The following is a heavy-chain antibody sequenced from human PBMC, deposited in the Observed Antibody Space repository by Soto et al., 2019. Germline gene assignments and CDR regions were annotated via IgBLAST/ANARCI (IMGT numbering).Heavy chain of an antibody. CDR3: AREGYSSGYYYYYGMDV. D-gene: IGHD3-22*01. J-gene: IGHJ6*02. CDR1: GGSISSYY. Sequence: SETLSLTCPVSGGSISSYYWSWIRQPPGKGLEWIGYIYYSGSTNYNPSLKSRVTISVDTSKNQFSLKLSPVTAADTAVYYCAREGYSSGYYYYYGMDVWGQGTTVTVSS. CDR2: IYYSGST. V-gene: IGHV4-59*01.